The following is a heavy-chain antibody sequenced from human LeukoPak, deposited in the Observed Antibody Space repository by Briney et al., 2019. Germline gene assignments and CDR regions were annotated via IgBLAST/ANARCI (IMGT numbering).Heavy chain of an antibody. D-gene: IGHD6-13*01. CDR3: ARRAYSSLAGSGYFDY. J-gene: IGHJ4*02. CDR2: IYYSGST. V-gene: IGHV4-59*08. CDR1: GGSISSYY. Sequence: WETLSLTCTVSGGSISSYYWGWIRQPPGRGLGWVGYIYYSGSTNYNPSLTTRVTISVDPSKNQFSLTLSSVTAADTALYYCARRAYSSLAGSGYFDYWGQGNLVTVSS.